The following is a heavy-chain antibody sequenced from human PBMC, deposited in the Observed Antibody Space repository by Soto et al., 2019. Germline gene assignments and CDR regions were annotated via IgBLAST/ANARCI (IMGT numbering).Heavy chain of an antibody. CDR1: GFTFSSYA. D-gene: IGHD3-22*01. V-gene: IGHV3-23*01. CDR3: AKDLSISSGYHYDGDQYYFDY. CDR2: ISGSGGST. J-gene: IGHJ4*02. Sequence: GGSLRLSCAASGFTFSSYAMSWVRQAPGKGLEWVSAISGSGGSTYYADSVKSRFTISRDNSKNTLYLQMNSLRAEDTAVYYCAKDLSISSGYHYDGDQYYFDYWGQGTLVTVSS.